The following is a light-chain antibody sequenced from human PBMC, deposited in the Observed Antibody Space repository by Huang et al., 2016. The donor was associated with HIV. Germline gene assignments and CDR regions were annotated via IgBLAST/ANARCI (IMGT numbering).Light chain of an antibody. CDR3: QQYHSDFWT. CDR2: WAS. V-gene: IGKV4-1*01. J-gene: IGKJ1*01. Sequence: DIVMTQSPDSLAVSLGETATINCKSSQSVSYSSNNKNYLAWYQQRPGHPPQLLIYWASTRESGVPERFSGSGSGTNFNLTSSSLQAEDVAVYFCQQYHSDFWTFGQGTKVEIK. CDR1: QSVSYSSNNKNY.